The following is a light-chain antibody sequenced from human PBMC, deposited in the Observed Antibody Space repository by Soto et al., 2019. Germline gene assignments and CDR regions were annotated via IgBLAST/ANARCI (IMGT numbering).Light chain of an antibody. CDR1: QSVSSY. CDR3: QQRSNWPVT. J-gene: IGKJ1*01. CDR2: DAS. V-gene: IGKV3-11*01. Sequence: EIVLTQSPATLSLSPGERATLSCRASQSVSSYLAWYQQKPGQAPRLLIYDASNRATGIPARFSGSGSGTDLALTISSLAPEDSAVYYCQQRSNWPVTFGQGTKVEVK.